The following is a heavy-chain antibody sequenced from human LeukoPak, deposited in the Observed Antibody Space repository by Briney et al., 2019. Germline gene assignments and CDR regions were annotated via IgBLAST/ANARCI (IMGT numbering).Heavy chain of an antibody. CDR2: IYPGHSDT. CDR3: VRHVRLAAAGTWDPYYFDH. CDR1: GYNFSRYW. V-gene: IGHV5-51*01. J-gene: IGHJ4*02. Sequence: GESLKISCKGSGYNFSRYWIGWVRQMPGKGLEWMGIIYPGHSDTRYSPSFQGQVTISADKSINTAYMQWSTLKASDTAMYYCVRHVRLAAAGTWDPYYFDHWGQGSLVIVSS. D-gene: IGHD6-13*01.